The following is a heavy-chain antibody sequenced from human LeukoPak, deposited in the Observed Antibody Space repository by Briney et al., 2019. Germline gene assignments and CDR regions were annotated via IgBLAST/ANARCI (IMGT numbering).Heavy chain of an antibody. V-gene: IGHV3-30*04. D-gene: IGHD2-21*02. CDR2: ISYDGSDK. J-gene: IGHJ3*02. Sequence: GGSLRLSCAASGFTFSSYAMYWVRQAPGKGLEWVAVISYDGSDKFYADSVKGRFTISRDNSKNTLYLQMNSLRAEDTAVYYCAKARPTWGQRQNIVVVTAIRLLFAAFDIWGQGTMVTVSS. CDR3: AKARPTWGQRQNIVVVTAIRLLFAAFDI. CDR1: GFTFSSYA.